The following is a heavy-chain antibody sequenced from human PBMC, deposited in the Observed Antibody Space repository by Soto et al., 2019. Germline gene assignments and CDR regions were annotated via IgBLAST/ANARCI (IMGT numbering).Heavy chain of an antibody. D-gene: IGHD1-26*01. CDR2: ISYDGSNK. CDR1: GFTFSSYG. Sequence: PGGSLRLSCAASGFTFSSYGMHWVRQAPGKGLEWVAVISYDGSNKYYADSVKGRFTISRDDSKNTLYLQMNSLRAEDTAVYYCAKVTVGATRNYYYGMDVWGQGTTVTVSS. CDR3: AKVTVGATRNYYYGMDV. V-gene: IGHV3-30*18. J-gene: IGHJ6*02.